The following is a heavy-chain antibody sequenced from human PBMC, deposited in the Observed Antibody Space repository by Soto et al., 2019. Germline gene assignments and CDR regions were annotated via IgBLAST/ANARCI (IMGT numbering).Heavy chain of an antibody. J-gene: IGHJ3*02. Sequence: SGTLSLTCTVTGVSIGSSSSYWGWIRQPPGKGLEWIGSIYYSGSTYYNPSLKSRVTISVDTSKNQFSLKLSSVTAADTAVYYCARRGYYAISAFDIWGQGTMVT. V-gene: IGHV4-39*01. CDR3: ARRGYYAISAFDI. D-gene: IGHD2-8*01. CDR1: GVSIGSSSSY. CDR2: IYYSGST.